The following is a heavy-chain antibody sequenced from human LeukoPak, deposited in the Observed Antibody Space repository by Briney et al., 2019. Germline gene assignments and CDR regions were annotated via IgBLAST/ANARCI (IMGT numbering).Heavy chain of an antibody. CDR2: IWNAGTNT. CDR1: GFSFSTYG. V-gene: IGHV3-33*01. D-gene: IGHD3-16*01. CDR3: AGDTPPGGDYYFDY. J-gene: IGHJ4*02. Sequence: GGSLRLSCAASGFSFSTYGMHWVRQAPGKGLEWVALIWNAGTNTYYADSVKGRFTISRDNSKNTLYLQMNSLRAEDTAVYYCAGDTPPGGDYYFDYWGQGTLVIASS.